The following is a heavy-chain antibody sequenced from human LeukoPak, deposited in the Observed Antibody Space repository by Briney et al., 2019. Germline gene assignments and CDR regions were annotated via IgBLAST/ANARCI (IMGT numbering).Heavy chain of an antibody. CDR1: GGSISSYY. J-gene: IGHJ5*02. V-gene: IGHV4-4*07. D-gene: IGHD1-1*01. Sequence: SETLSLTCTVSGGSISSYYLSWIRQPAGKGLELIGRIYPSGSTNYNPSLKSRVTMSVDTSKNQFSLKLSSVTAADTAVYYCARAPTGTGGWNWFDPWGQGTLVTVSS. CDR3: ARAPTGTGGWNWFDP. CDR2: IYPSGST.